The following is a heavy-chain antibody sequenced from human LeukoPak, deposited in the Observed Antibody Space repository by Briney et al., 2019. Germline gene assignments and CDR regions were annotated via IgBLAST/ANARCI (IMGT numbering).Heavy chain of an antibody. V-gene: IGHV4-59*08. J-gene: IGHJ4*02. CDR2: IYYSGST. CDR1: GGSISTYY. Sequence: SETLSLTCTVSGGSISTYYWNWIRQPPGKGLEWIGYIYYSGSTNYNPSLTGRVTISVDTSKNQFSLKLSSVTAADTAVYYCARQGRSTVTTIDYWGQGTLVTVSS. CDR3: ARQGRSTVTTIDY. D-gene: IGHD4-17*01.